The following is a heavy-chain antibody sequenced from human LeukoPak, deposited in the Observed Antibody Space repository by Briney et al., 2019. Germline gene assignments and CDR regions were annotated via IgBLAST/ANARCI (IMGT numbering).Heavy chain of an antibody. D-gene: IGHD6-19*01. Sequence: SETLSLTCTVSGGSIRSSYYYWSWIRQPPGKGLEWIGYIYYSGSTNYNPSLKSRVTISVDTSKNQFSLKLSSVTAADTAVYYCARASGYSSGWYVGDSDYFDYWGQGTLVTVSS. J-gene: IGHJ4*02. CDR1: GGSIRSSYYY. CDR2: IYYSGST. CDR3: ARASGYSSGWYVGDSDYFDY. V-gene: IGHV4-61*01.